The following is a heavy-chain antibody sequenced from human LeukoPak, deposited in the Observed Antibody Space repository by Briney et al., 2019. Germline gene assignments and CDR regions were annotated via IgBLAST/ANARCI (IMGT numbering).Heavy chain of an antibody. Sequence: PGRSLRLSCAASGFTFDDYAMHWVRQAPGNGLEWVSGISWNSGSIGYADSVKGRFTISRDNAKNSLYLQMNSLRAEDTALYYCAKDLAGVGVADAFDIWGQGTMVTVSS. D-gene: IGHD6-19*01. CDR2: ISWNSGSI. V-gene: IGHV3-9*01. J-gene: IGHJ3*02. CDR3: AKDLAGVGVADAFDI. CDR1: GFTFDDYA.